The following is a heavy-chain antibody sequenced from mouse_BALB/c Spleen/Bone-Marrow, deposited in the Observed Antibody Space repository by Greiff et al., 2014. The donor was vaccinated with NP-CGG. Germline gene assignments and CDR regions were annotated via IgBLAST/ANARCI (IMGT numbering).Heavy chain of an antibody. CDR2: ISHSGST. CDR3: ARAGYRYDVGYAMDY. D-gene: IGHD2-14*01. J-gene: IGHJ4*01. V-gene: IGHV3-8*02. CDR1: GDSITSGY. Sequence: EVQLQESGPSLVKPSQTPSLTCSVTGDSITSGYWNWIRKFPGNKLEYMGYISHSGSTYYNPSLKSRISITRDTSKNQYYLQLNSVTTEDTATYYCARAGYRYDVGYAMDYWGQGTSVTVSS.